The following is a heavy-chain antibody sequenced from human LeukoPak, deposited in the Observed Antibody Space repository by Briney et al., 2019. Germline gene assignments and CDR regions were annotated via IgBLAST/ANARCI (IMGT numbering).Heavy chain of an antibody. D-gene: IGHD6-13*01. V-gene: IGHV1-69*13. CDR1: GYTFTGYY. Sequence: ASVKVSCKASGYTFTGYYMHWVRQAPGQGLEWMGGIIPIFGTANYAQKFQGRVTITADESTSTAYMELSSLRSEDTAVYYCASDYSTPFDYWGQGTLVTVSS. J-gene: IGHJ4*02. CDR3: ASDYSTPFDY. CDR2: IIPIFGTA.